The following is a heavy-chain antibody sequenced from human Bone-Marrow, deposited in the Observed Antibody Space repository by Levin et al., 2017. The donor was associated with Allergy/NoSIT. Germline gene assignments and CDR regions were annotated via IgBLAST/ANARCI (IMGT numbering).Heavy chain of an antibody. CDR3: ARVARPRVDTAIVDWFDP. J-gene: IGHJ5*02. CDR1: GFTFSSYG. V-gene: IGHV3-33*01. CDR2: IWYDGSNK. Sequence: PGGSLRLSCAASGFTFSSYGMHWVRQAPGKGLEWVAVIWYDGSNKYYADSVKGRFTISRDNSKNTLYLQMNSLRAEDTAVYYCARVARPRVDTAIVDWFDPWGQGTLVTVSS. D-gene: IGHD5-18*01.